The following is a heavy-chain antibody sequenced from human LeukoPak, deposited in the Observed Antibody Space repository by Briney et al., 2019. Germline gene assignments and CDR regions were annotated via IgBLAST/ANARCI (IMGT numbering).Heavy chain of an antibody. CDR2: ISPDGSAE. J-gene: IGHJ4*02. Sequence: GGALRLSCVASGFAFSSYWMSWVRQAPGKGLEVVANISPDGSAEDYVDSVRGRFAISRDNAKRSLYLQMNSLSPEDTAVYYCANQAYSQFDYWGQGTLVSVSS. CDR1: GFAFSSYW. CDR3: ANQAYSQFDY. D-gene: IGHD4-11*01. V-gene: IGHV3-7*01.